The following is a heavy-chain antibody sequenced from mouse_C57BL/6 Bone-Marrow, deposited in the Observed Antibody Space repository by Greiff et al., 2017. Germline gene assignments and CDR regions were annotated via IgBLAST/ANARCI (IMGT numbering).Heavy chain of an antibody. V-gene: IGHV1-22*01. J-gene: IGHJ4*01. Sequence: VQLKESGPELVKPGASVRMSCKASGYTFTDYNMHWVKQSHGKSLEWIGYINPNNGGTSYNQKFKGKATLTVNKSSSPAYMELRRLTSEDSAVYYGANVLLWLLRYYYAMDYWGQGTSVTVSS. CDR3: ANVLLWLLRYYYAMDY. D-gene: IGHD2-1*01. CDR1: GYTFTDYN. CDR2: INPNNGGT.